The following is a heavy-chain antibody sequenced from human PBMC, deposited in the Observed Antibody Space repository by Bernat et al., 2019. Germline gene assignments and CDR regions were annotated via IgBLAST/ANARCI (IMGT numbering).Heavy chain of an antibody. V-gene: IGHV3-23*01. CDR2: ISGSGGST. CDR1: GFTFSSYA. CDR3: AKSTARYCSSTSCYGGAFDY. Sequence: EVQLLESGGGLVQSGGSLRLSCAASGFTFSSYAMSWVRQAPGKGLEWVSAISGSGGSTYYADSVKGRFTISRDNSKNTLYLQMNSLRAEDTAVYYCAKSTARYCSSTSCYGGAFDYWGQGTLVTVSS. J-gene: IGHJ4*02. D-gene: IGHD2-2*01.